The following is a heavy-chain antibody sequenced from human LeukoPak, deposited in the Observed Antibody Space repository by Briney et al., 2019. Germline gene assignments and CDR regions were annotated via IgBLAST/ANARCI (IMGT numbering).Heavy chain of an antibody. V-gene: IGHV1-18*01. CDR1: GYTFTSYG. CDR2: INAYNGNT. J-gene: IGHJ4*02. D-gene: IGHD6-19*01. CDR3: ARGGGSSGWYEFNYFDY. Sequence: RASVKVSCKASGYTFTSYGISWVRQAPGQGLEWMGWINAYNGNTNYAQKLQGRVTMTTDTSTSTAYMELRSLRSDDTAVYYCARGGGSSGWYEFNYFDYWGQGTLVTVSS.